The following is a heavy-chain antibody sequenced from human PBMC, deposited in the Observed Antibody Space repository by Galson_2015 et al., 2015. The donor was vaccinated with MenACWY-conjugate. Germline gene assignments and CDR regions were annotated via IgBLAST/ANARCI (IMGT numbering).Heavy chain of an antibody. CDR1: GSTFSNYA. D-gene: IGHD5-18*01. V-gene: IGHV1-3*01. Sequence: SVKVSCKASGSTFSNYAMHWLRQAPGQRLEYMGWINVGTGTTRSSQKFQDRVTIITDTSANTAYMELSSLRSEDTAVYFCARARRGYGYDYFGPGGQGTLVTVSS. CDR2: INVGTGTT. J-gene: IGHJ5*02. CDR3: ARARRGYGYDYFGP.